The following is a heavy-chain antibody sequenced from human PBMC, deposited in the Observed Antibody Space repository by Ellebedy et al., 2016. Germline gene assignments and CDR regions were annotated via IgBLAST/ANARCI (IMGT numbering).Heavy chain of an antibody. CDR2: INQDGSEK. J-gene: IGHJ4*02. Sequence: GESLKISCAASGFTFSTYWMSWIRQAPGKGLEWVANINQDGSEKHYVDSVKGRFTISRDNAKNSLFLQMNNLRSEDTAVYHCASAIDYWGQGTLVTVSS. V-gene: IGHV3-7*01. CDR3: ASAIDY. CDR1: GFTFSTYW.